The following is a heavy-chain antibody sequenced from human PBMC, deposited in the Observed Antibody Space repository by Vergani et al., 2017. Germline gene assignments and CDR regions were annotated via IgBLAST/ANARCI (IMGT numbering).Heavy chain of an antibody. V-gene: IGHV4-39*07. CDR3: ARSRPYCTSGSCPAI. J-gene: IGHJ4*02. CDR1: GGSINPSSSF. Sequence: QLQLQESGPGLVKPSETLSLICTVSGGSINPSSSFWGWIRQSPGKGLEWIGSIYYSGSTDLNPSFKSRVSISVDTSKSQFSLKLNSVTVADTAVYYCARSRPYCTSGSCPAIWGQGTLVTVSS. CDR2: IYYSGST. D-gene: IGHD2-15*01.